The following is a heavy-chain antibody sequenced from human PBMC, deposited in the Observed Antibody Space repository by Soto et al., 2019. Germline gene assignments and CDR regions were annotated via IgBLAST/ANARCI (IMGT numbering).Heavy chain of an antibody. J-gene: IGHJ4*02. V-gene: IGHV2-5*02. Sequence: QITLKESGPTLVKPTQTLTLTCTFSGFSFSTTGVGVGWIRQPPGKALEWLALIYWDDDTRYSPSLKSRLTITKDTSKNQVVLTMTNMGPVDTATYYCAHRQAQGRGLAGTFDSWGQGTLVTVSS. CDR3: AHRQAQGRGLAGTFDS. CDR1: GFSFSTTGVG. CDR2: IYWDDDT. D-gene: IGHD6-19*01.